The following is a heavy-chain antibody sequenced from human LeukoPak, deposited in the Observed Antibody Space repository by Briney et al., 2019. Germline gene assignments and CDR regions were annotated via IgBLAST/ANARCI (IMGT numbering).Heavy chain of an antibody. CDR1: GFTFYSYG. V-gene: IGHV3-23*01. CDR2: ISGSGGTT. Sequence: GGSLRLSCAASGFTFYSYGMSWVRQAPGKGLEWVSGISGSGGTTYYADSVKGRFTITRDNSRNTVYLQMNSLRAEDTAVYYCAKDVKTLDAFDIWGRGTMVAVSS. CDR3: AKDVKTLDAFDI. J-gene: IGHJ3*02.